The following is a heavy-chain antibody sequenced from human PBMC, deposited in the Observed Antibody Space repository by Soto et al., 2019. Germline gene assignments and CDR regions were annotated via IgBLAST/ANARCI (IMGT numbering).Heavy chain of an antibody. V-gene: IGHV1-3*01. J-gene: IGHJ3*02. D-gene: IGHD3-22*01. CDR2: INAGNGNT. CDR3: AREGYGAYDSSGYYPHDAFDI. Sequence: SLKVSCKASVYTMTSYAMHWVRQAPGQRLEWMGWINAGNGNTKYSQKFQGRVTITRDTSASTAYMELSSLRSEDTAVYYCAREGYGAYDSSGYYPHDAFDIWGQGTMVTGSS. CDR1: VYTMTSYA.